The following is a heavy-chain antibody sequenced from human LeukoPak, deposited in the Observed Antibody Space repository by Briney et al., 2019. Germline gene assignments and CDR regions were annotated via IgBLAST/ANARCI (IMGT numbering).Heavy chain of an antibody. CDR1: GYTFTSYG. J-gene: IGHJ4*02. CDR3: ARDGSTWQFDY. D-gene: IGHD6-13*01. CDR2: LNPSGGST. V-gene: IGHV1-46*01. Sequence: VASVKVSCKASGYTFTSYGISWVRQAPGQGLEWMGILNPSGGSTTYAQKFQGRVTMTRDTSTSTVYMELSSLRSEDTAVYYCARDGSTWQFDYWGQGTLVTVSS.